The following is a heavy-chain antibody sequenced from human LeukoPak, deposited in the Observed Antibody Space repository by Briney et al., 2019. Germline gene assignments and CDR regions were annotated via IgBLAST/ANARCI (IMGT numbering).Heavy chain of an antibody. CDR3: AKIGSGWYPDY. CDR2: ISGSGDRT. J-gene: IGHJ4*02. CDR1: GFTFSSYA. V-gene: IGHV3-23*01. D-gene: IGHD6-19*01. Sequence: GGSLRLSCAASGFTFSSYAMSWVRQAPGKGLEWVSAISGSGDRTYYPDSVKGRFTISRDNSKNTLHLQMNSLRAEDTAVYYCAKIGSGWYPDYWGQGTLVTVSS.